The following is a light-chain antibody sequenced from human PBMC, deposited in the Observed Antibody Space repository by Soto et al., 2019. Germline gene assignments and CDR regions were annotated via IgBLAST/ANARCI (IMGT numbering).Light chain of an antibody. J-gene: IGLJ1*01. CDR1: SSNIGSNY. Sequence: ALNKPPSASGAHGRRGTISCSGNSSNIGSNYVYWYQQLPGTAPKLLIYRNNQRPSGVPDRFSGSKSGTSASLAISGLRSEDEADYYCAAWDDSLSGYVFGTGTKVTVL. V-gene: IGLV1-47*01. CDR3: AAWDDSLSGYV. CDR2: RNN.